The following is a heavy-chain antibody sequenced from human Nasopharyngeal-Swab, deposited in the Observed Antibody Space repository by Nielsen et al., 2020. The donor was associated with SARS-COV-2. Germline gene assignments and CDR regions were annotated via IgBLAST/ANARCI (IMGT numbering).Heavy chain of an antibody. J-gene: IGHJ3*02. CDR1: GFTFNNNA. CDR3: ATSWSGSYFAFDI. Sequence: GESLKISCLASGFTFNNNAMTWVRQAPGKGLEWVANIKQDGSEKYYVDSVKGRFTISRDNAKNSLYLQMNSLRAEDTAVYYCATSWSGSYFAFDIWGQGTMVTVSS. V-gene: IGHV3-7*01. D-gene: IGHD1-26*01. CDR2: IKQDGSEK.